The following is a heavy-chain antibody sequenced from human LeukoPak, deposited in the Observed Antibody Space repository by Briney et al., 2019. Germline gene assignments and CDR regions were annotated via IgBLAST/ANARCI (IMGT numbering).Heavy chain of an antibody. Sequence: ASVKVSCKASGYTFTEYYLNWMRQAPGQGLEWMGWISPYSGATHYTQIFQGRVTMTRDTSISTAFMEVSSLRSDDSAAYFCARSLTTATWDYWGQGTLVTVSS. J-gene: IGHJ4*02. D-gene: IGHD4-17*01. CDR2: ISPYSGAT. CDR1: GYTFTEYY. CDR3: ARSLTTATWDY. V-gene: IGHV1-2*02.